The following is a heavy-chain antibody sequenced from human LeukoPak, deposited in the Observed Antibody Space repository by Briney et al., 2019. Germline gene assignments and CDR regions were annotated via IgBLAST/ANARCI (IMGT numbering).Heavy chain of an antibody. CDR1: GGSMNNYY. CDR2: IYSSGNT. J-gene: IGHJ4*02. CDR3: AGTHPGYSGAFDY. V-gene: IGHV4-59*12. Sequence: SETLSLTCTVSGGSMNNYYWTWIRQSPGQGLEWIGYIYSSGNTYYNPSLKSRVTISVDKSKNQFSLKLSSVTAADTAVYYCAGTHPGYSGAFDYWGQGTLVTVSS. D-gene: IGHD5-12*01.